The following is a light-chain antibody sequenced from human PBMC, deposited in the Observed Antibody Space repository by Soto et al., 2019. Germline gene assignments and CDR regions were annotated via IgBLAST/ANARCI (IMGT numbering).Light chain of an antibody. J-gene: IGLJ2*01. V-gene: IGLV2-14*01. CDR3: TSKTSSTYVV. CDR1: SSDVGGYNY. CDR2: EVS. Sequence: QSALTQPASVSGSPGQSITISCTGTSSDVGGYNYVSWYQQHPGKAPKLIIYEVSNRPSGVSNRFSGSKSGNTASLTIFGLQAEDEADYYCTSKTSSTYVVFGGGTKLTVL.